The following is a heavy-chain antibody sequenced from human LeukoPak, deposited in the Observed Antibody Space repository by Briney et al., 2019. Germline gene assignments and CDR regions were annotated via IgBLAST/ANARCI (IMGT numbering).Heavy chain of an antibody. CDR2: TNPNSGGT. V-gene: IGHV1-2*02. CDR3: ARDRLDYTVGGDAFDI. Sequence: ASVKVSCKASGYTFTGYYMHWVRQAPGQGLEWMGWTNPNSGGTNYAQKFQGRVTMTRDTSISTAYMELSRLRSDDTAVYYCARDRLDYTVGGDAFDIWGQGTMVTVSS. D-gene: IGHD4-11*01. J-gene: IGHJ3*02. CDR1: GYTFTGYY.